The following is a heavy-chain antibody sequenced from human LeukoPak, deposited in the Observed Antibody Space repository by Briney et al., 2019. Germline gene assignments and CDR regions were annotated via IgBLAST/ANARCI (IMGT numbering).Heavy chain of an antibody. Sequence: GGSLRLSCAASGFTFSSYAMSWVRQAPGKGLEWVSAISGSGGSTYYADSVKGRFTISRDNSKNTLYLQMNSLRAEDTAAYYCAKDLTYYYDSSGLKFDYWGQGTLVTVSS. CDR1: GFTFSSYA. V-gene: IGHV3-23*01. CDR2: ISGSGGST. D-gene: IGHD3-22*01. J-gene: IGHJ4*02. CDR3: AKDLTYYYDSSGLKFDY.